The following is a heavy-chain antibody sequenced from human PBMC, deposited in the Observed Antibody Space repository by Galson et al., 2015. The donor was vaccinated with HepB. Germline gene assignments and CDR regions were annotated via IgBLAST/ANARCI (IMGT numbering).Heavy chain of an antibody. CDR3: ARGFPPLYSSSYYYYYYGMDV. CDR1: GSTFTGYY. V-gene: IGHV1-2*04. Sequence: SVTVSCKASGSTFTGYYMHWVRQAPGQGLEWMGWINPNSGGTNYAQKFQGWVTMTRDTSISTAYMELSRLRSDDTAVYYCARGFPPLYSSSYYYYYYGMDVWGQGTTVTVSS. CDR2: INPNSGGT. J-gene: IGHJ6*02. D-gene: IGHD6-6*01.